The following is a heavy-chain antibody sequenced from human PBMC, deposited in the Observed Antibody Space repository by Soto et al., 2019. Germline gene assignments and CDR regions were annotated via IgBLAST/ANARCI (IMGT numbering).Heavy chain of an antibody. CDR1: GGSIRSRSHF. Sequence: QLQLQESGPGLVKPSETLSLTCTVSGGSIRSRSHFWGWIRQPPGKGLEYIGSIYYTGSSDYNSSLVSRATISVDASKDQFSLTLNSVTAADTAVYFCARRNGGRYFGNWFATWGQGTLVTVSS. V-gene: IGHV4-39*01. CDR2: IYYTGSS. CDR3: ARRNGGRYFGNWFAT. J-gene: IGHJ5*02. D-gene: IGHD1-26*01.